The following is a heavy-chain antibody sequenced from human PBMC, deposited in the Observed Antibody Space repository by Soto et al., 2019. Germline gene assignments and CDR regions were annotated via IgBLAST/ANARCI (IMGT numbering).Heavy chain of an antibody. CDR3: ARDLGYCSSTSCYRTYYFDY. V-gene: IGHV3-48*02. D-gene: IGHD2-2*02. J-gene: IGHJ4*02. CDR2: ISSSSSTI. Sequence: GGSLRLSCAASGFTFSSYSMNWVRQAPGKGLEWVSYISSSSSTIYYADSVKGRFTISRDNAKNSLYLQMNSLRDEDTAVYYCARDLGYCSSTSCYRTYYFDYWGQGTLVTVSS. CDR1: GFTFSSYS.